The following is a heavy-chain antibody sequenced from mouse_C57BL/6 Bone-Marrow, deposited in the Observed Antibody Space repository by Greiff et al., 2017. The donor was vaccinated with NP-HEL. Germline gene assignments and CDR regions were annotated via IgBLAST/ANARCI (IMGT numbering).Heavy chain of an antibody. CDR1: GYTFTSYG. CDR3: ARSTSYYYGSSCWYFDV. J-gene: IGHJ1*03. V-gene: IGHV1-58*01. D-gene: IGHD1-1*01. Sequence: EVQLQQSGAELVRPGSSVKMSCKTSGYTFTSYGINWVKQRPGQGLEWIGYIYIGNGYTEYNEKFKGKATLTSDTSSSTAYMQLSSLTSEDSAIYFCARSTSYYYGSSCWYFDVWGTGTTVTVSS. CDR2: IYIGNGYT.